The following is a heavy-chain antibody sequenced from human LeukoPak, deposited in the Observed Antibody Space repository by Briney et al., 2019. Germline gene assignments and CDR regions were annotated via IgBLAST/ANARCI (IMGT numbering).Heavy chain of an antibody. CDR3: ATLIGYDSSGYYGIDY. D-gene: IGHD3-22*01. V-gene: IGHV3-23*01. J-gene: IGHJ4*02. CDR2: ISGSGGST. CDR1: GFTFSSYA. Sequence: GGSLRLSCAASGFTFSSYAMSWVRQAPGKGLEWVSAISGSGGSTYYVDSVKDRFTISRDNSKNTLYLQMNSLRAEDTAVYYCATLIGYDSSGYYGIDYWGQGQLVTVSS.